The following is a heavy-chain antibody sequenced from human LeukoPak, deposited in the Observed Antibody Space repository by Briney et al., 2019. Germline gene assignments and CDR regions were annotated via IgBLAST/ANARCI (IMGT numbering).Heavy chain of an antibody. Sequence: PGGSLRLSCAVSGFTFSSYGMHWVRQAPGKGLEWVAFIRYDGSNKYYADSVKGRFTISRDNSKNTLYLQMNSLRAEDTAVYYCAKFCTSCSKANFDYWGQGTLVTVSS. V-gene: IGHV3-30*02. J-gene: IGHJ4*02. D-gene: IGHD2-2*01. CDR2: IRYDGSNK. CDR3: AKFCTSCSKANFDY. CDR1: GFTFSSYG.